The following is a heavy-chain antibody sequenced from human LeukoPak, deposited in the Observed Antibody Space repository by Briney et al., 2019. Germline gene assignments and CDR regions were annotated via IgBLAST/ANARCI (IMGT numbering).Heavy chain of an antibody. CDR3: ARAMERRTYYYGMDV. J-gene: IGHJ6*02. Sequence: GESLKISCKGSGYSFTSYWIGWVRQMPGKGLEWMGIIYPGDSDTRYSPSFQGQVTISADKSISTAYLQWSSLKASDTAMYYCARAMERRTYYYGMDVWGQGTTVTVSS. D-gene: IGHD1-1*01. V-gene: IGHV5-51*01. CDR1: GYSFTSYW. CDR2: IYPGDSDT.